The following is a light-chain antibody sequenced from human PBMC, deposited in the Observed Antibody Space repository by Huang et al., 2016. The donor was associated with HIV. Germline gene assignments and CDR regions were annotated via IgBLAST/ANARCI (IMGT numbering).Light chain of an antibody. CDR1: QSVSSN. CDR2: GAS. J-gene: IGKJ4*01. CDR3: QQYNNWPPLT. V-gene: IGKV3-15*01. Sequence: EIVMTQSPATLSVSPGERATLSCRASQSVSSNLAWYQQKPGQAPRLIIYGASTRATGIAARFSGSGSGKEFTLTISSLQSEDFAGYYCQQYNNWPPLTVGGGTKVEIK.